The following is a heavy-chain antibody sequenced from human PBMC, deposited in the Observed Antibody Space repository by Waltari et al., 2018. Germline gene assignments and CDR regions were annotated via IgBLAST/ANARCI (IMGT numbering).Heavy chain of an antibody. CDR1: GYTFTVYY. D-gene: IGHD7-27*01. CDR3: ARDRWGESHGYGY. Sequence: QVQLVQSGVEVKKPGASVRVSCKASGYTFTVYYLHWIRQAPGQGPEWIGWINPNNGATHYAQKFQGRVTMTRDTSINTAYLEVTSDDTAVYFCARDRWGESHGYGYWGRGTLVTVSS. V-gene: IGHV1-2*02. CDR2: INPNNGAT. J-gene: IGHJ4*02.